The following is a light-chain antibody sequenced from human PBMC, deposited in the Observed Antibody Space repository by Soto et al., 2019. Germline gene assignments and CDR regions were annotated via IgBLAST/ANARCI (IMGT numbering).Light chain of an antibody. CDR1: QCIRNY. Sequence: DIQMTHSPSARSASVVERVPITFPASQCIRNYLGSYQQKPGKAPKRLIYAASSLQSGVPSRFSGSGSGTGFTLTISSLQPEDFATYYCLQHNNYPWTFGQGTKVDIK. J-gene: IGKJ1*01. CDR3: LQHNNYPWT. CDR2: AAS. V-gene: IGKV1-17*01.